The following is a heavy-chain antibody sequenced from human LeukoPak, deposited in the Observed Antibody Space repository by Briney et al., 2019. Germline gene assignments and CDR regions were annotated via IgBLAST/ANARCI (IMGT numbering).Heavy chain of an antibody. V-gene: IGHV4-4*02. D-gene: IGHD2-2*01. CDR2: IHHSGST. CDR3: ARAGGCSSSSCDLDY. CDR1: GGSISSGNW. Sequence: SETLSLTCTVSGGSISSGNWWSWVRQPPGKGLEWIGEIHHSGSTNYNPSLKSRLTISIDKSKNQFFVKLSSVTAADTAVYYCARAGGCSSSSCDLDYWGQGTLVTVSS. J-gene: IGHJ4*02.